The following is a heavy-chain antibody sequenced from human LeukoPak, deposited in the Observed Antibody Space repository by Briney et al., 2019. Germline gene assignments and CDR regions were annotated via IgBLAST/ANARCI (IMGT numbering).Heavy chain of an antibody. CDR1: GGSISSYY. Sequence: SETLSLTCTVSGGSISSYYWSWIRQPPGKGLEWIGYIYYSGSTNYNPSLKSRVTISVDTSKNQFSLKLSSVTAADTAVYYCARVGTHTGPNYYDSSGYYRPFDYWGQGTLVTVSS. CDR3: ARVGTHTGPNYYDSSGYYRPFDY. D-gene: IGHD3-22*01. J-gene: IGHJ4*02. CDR2: IYYSGST. V-gene: IGHV4-59*01.